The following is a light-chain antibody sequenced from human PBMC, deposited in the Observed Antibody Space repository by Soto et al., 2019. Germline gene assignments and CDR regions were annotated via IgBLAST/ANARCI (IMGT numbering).Light chain of an antibody. V-gene: IGKV1-39*01. Sequence: DIQMTQSPSSLSASVGDRVTITCRASQSISNYLNWYEQKPGKAPKRLIYGASSLQNGVQLRFSGSGTGTDFTHTISSLQPEDFATYFCQHSYTTPWTFGQGTKVEIK. CDR2: GAS. CDR1: QSISNY. CDR3: QHSYTTPWT. J-gene: IGKJ1*01.